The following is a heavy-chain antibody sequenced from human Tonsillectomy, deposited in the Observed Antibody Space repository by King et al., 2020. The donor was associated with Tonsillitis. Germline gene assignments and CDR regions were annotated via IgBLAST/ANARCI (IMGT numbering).Heavy chain of an antibody. CDR3: VRFSGGGQDTPLVMDPPMVLEGVFDP. CDR2: INPNSGDT. V-gene: IGHV1-2*07. Sequence: HVQLVESGAEVKKPGASVKVSCKASGYTFTGYYLHWVRQAPGQGLEWMGWINPNSGDTDYTRRFQGRVSMTRDTSISTVYMELNRLTSDDTAVYFCVRFSGGGQDTPLVMDPPMVLEGVFDPWGQGTLVTVSS. CDR1: GYTFTGYY. J-gene: IGHJ5*02. D-gene: IGHD5-18*01.